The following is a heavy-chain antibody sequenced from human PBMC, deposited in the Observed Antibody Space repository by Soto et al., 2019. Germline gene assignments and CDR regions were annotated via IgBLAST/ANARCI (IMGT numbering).Heavy chain of an antibody. J-gene: IGHJ4*02. CDR3: AKDTYDYVWGSYRRPFGY. V-gene: IGHV3-23*01. CDR2: ISGSGGST. Sequence: GSLRLSCAASGFTFSSYAMSWVRQAPGKGLEWVSAISGSGGSTYYADSVKGRFTISRDNSKNTLYLQMNSLRAEDTAVYYCAKDTYDYVWGSYRRPFGYWGQGTLVTVSS. CDR1: GFTFSSYA. D-gene: IGHD3-16*02.